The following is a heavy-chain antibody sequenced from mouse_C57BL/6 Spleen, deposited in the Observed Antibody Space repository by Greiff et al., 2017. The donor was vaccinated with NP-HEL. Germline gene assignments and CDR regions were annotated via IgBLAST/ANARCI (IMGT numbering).Heavy chain of an antibody. Sequence: EVHLVESGGGLVQPKGSLKLSCAASGFSFNTYAMNWVRQAPGKGLEWVARIRSKSNNYATYYADSVKDRFTISRDDSESMLYLQMNNLKTEDTAMYYCVRQNYDYGGAWFAYWGQGTLVTVSA. V-gene: IGHV10-1*01. CDR2: IRSKSNNYAT. D-gene: IGHD2-4*01. CDR1: GFSFNTYA. CDR3: VRQNYDYGGAWFAY. J-gene: IGHJ3*01.